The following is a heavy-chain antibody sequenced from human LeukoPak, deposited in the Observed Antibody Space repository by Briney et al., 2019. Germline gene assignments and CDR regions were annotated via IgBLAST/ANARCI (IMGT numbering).Heavy chain of an antibody. CDR2: IYYSGST. Sequence: PSETLSLTCTVSGGAISSYYWSWIRQPPGKGLGWIGYIYYSGSTNYNPSLKSRVTISVDTSKSQFSLKLSSVTAADTAVYYCASHTGGVDYWGQGTLVTVSS. V-gene: IGHV4-59*08. CDR1: GGAISSYY. CDR3: ASHTGGVDY. D-gene: IGHD3-10*01. J-gene: IGHJ4*02.